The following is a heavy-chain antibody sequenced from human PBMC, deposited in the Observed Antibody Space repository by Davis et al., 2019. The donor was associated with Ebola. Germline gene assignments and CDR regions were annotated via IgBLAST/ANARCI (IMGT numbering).Heavy chain of an antibody. D-gene: IGHD6-19*01. V-gene: IGHV3-23*01. CDR2: ISGSGGST. J-gene: IGHJ4*02. CDR3: ASLDSSGWGLDY. Sequence: GESLKISCAASGFTFSSYAMSWVRQAPGKGLEWVSAISGSGGSTYYADSVKGRFTISRHNSKSTLYLQMNSLRAEDTAVYYCASLDSSGWGLDYWGQGTLVTVSS. CDR1: GFTFSSYA.